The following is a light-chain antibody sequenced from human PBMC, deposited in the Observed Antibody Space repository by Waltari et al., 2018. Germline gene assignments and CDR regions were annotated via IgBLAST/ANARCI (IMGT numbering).Light chain of an antibody. Sequence: QSALTQPASVSGSPGQSITISCTGTSSDVGAYIYVSWYQQHPGKAPKLMIYDVTTRPSGVSTRFSGSKSGNTASLTISGRHTEDEADYYCCSYAASDTLLFGGGTKLTVL. J-gene: IGLJ2*01. CDR2: DVT. CDR1: SSDVGAYIY. V-gene: IGLV2-23*01. CDR3: CSYAASDTLL.